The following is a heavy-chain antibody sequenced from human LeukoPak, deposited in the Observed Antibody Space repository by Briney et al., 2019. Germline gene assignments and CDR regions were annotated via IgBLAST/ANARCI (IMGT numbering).Heavy chain of an antibody. CDR2: IYTSGIT. CDR1: GGSISSSSYY. CDR3: ARVGRIVGAADWYFDL. V-gene: IGHV4-61*02. J-gene: IGHJ2*01. Sequence: SETLSLTCAVSGGSISSSSYYWSWIRQPAGKGLEWIGRIYTSGITNYNPSLKSRVTMSVDTSKNQFSLKLSSVTAADTAVYYCARVGRIVGAADWYFDLWGRGTLVTVSS. D-gene: IGHD1-26*01.